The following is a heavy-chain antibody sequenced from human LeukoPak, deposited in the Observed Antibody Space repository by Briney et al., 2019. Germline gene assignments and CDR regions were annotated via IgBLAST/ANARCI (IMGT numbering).Heavy chain of an antibody. J-gene: IGHJ4*02. Sequence: SETLSLTCTVSGYSISSGYYWGWIRQPPGKGLEWIGSIYHSGSTYYNPSLKSRVTISVDTSKNQFSLKLSSVTAADTAVYYCARDRADDSSGYYYFDYWGQGTLVTVSS. V-gene: IGHV4-38-2*02. CDR1: GYSISSGYY. D-gene: IGHD3-22*01. CDR2: IYHSGST. CDR3: ARDRADDSSGYYYFDY.